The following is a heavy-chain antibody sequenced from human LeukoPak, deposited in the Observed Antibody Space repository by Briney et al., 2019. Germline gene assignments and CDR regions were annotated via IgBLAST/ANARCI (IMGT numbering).Heavy chain of an antibody. Sequence: GGSLRLSCAASGFTFSTYSMNWVRQAPGKGLEWVSSISSSSTYIFYADSVKGRFTISRDNAKNSLYLQMNSLRAEDTAVYYRARALGYDSSGYDAFDIWGQGTMVTVSS. CDR1: GFTFSTYS. CDR2: ISSSSTYI. CDR3: ARALGYDSSGYDAFDI. J-gene: IGHJ3*02. D-gene: IGHD3-22*01. V-gene: IGHV3-21*01.